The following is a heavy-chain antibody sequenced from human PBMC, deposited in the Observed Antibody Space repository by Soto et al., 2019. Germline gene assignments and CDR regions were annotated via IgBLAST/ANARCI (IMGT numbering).Heavy chain of an antibody. J-gene: IGHJ4*02. Sequence: HPGGSLRLSCVASGFTFSSNAMSWVRQAPGKGLEWVSGISRSVGSTYYADSVKGRFTISRDNPKNTLYLQMNSLRAEDTAVYYCAKIDTVSMDIVWGLGTLVTVSS. CDR2: ISRSVGST. D-gene: IGHD5-12*01. CDR1: GFTFSSNA. CDR3: AKIDTVSMDIV. V-gene: IGHV3-23*01.